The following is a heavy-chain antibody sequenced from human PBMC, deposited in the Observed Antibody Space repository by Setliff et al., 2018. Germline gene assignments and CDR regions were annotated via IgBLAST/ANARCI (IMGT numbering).Heavy chain of an antibody. CDR2: ISSSSDYI. J-gene: IGHJ4*02. D-gene: IGHD7-27*01. V-gene: IGHV3-21*01. CDR3: VRDLHWGFDY. CDR1: GFTFSSYA. Sequence: GGSLRLSCAASGFTFSSYAMSWVRQAPGKGLEWVSSISSSSDYIYYADSVRGRFTISRDNVKNSLFLQMNSLRAEDTAVYYCVRDLHWGFDYWGLGTLVTVSS.